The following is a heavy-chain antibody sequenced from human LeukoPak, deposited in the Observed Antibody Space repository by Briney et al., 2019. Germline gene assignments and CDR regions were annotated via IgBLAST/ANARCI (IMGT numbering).Heavy chain of an antibody. CDR3: ARDKFYYGSGSYSGYYMDV. D-gene: IGHD3-10*01. Sequence: ASVKVSCKASRYTFTTYYMHWVRQAPGQGLEWMGIINPSGGSTIYAQKLQGRVIMTTDMSTSTLYMELSSLRSEDTAVYYCARDKFYYGSGSYSGYYMDVWGKGTTVTVSS. CDR1: RYTFTTYY. V-gene: IGHV1-46*01. CDR2: INPSGGST. J-gene: IGHJ6*03.